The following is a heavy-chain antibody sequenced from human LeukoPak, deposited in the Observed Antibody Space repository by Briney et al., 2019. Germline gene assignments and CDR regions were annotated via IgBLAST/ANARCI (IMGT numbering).Heavy chain of an antibody. CDR3: ASLDYGGNTVRFDY. V-gene: IGHV4-59*01. CDR2: IYYSGST. J-gene: IGHJ4*02. D-gene: IGHD4-23*01. CDR1: GGSISSYY. Sequence: SETLSLTCTVSGGSISSYYWIWIRQPPGTGLEWTGYIYYSGSTNYNPSLKSRVTISVDTSKNQFSLKLRSVTPADTAVYFCASLDYGGNTVRFDYWGQGTLVTVSS.